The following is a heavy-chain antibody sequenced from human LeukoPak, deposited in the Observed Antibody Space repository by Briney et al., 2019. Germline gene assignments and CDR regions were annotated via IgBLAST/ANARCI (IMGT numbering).Heavy chain of an antibody. CDR1: GGSIGSYY. CDR3: ARPNGKGAFDI. J-gene: IGHJ3*02. D-gene: IGHD1-1*01. V-gene: IGHV4-59*01. Sequence: PSETLSLTCTVSGGSIGSYYWNWIRQPPGKGLEWIGYIYYTGSSNYNPSLKSRVTISLDSSNNQFSLRLGSVTAADTAVYYCARPNGKGAFDIWGQGTMVTVSS. CDR2: IYYTGSS.